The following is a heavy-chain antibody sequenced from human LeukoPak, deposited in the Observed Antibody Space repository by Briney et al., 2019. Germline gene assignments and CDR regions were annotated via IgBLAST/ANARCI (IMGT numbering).Heavy chain of an antibody. J-gene: IGHJ3*02. CDR3: ARARPYDFWSGYSAFDI. Sequence: GASVKVSCMASGYTFTSYDINWVRQATGQGLEWMGWMNPNSGNTGYAQKFQGRVTITRNTSISTAYMELSSLRSEDTAVYYCARARPYDFWSGYSAFDIWGQGTMVTVSS. CDR1: GYTFTSYD. CDR2: MNPNSGNT. V-gene: IGHV1-8*03. D-gene: IGHD3-3*01.